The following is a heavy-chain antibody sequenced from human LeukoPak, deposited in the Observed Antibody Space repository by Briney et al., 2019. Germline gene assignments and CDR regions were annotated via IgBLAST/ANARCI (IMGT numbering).Heavy chain of an antibody. Sequence: PGGSLRLSCAASGFSFSSFGMHWVRQAPGKGLDWVAFIRYDGSKKYYADSVKGRSTISRDSSKNTLYLQMNSLRAEDTAVYYCARDACSGGNCYGYLQHWGQGTLVTVSS. V-gene: IGHV3-30*02. D-gene: IGHD2-15*01. CDR1: GFSFSSFG. CDR3: ARDACSGGNCYGYLQH. J-gene: IGHJ1*01. CDR2: IRYDGSKK.